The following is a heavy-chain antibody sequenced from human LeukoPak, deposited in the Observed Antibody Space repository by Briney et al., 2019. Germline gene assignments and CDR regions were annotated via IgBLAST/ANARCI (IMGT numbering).Heavy chain of an antibody. D-gene: IGHD2-15*01. Sequence: ASVKVSCKASGYTFTSYDINWVRQATGQGLEWMGWMNPNSGNTGYAQKFQGRVTITRNTSISTAYMELSSLRSEDTAVYYCARSIGYCSGGSCYPPFSHWGQGTLVTVSS. CDR2: MNPNSGNT. V-gene: IGHV1-8*03. J-gene: IGHJ4*02. CDR3: ARSIGYCSGGSCYPPFSH. CDR1: GYTFTSYD.